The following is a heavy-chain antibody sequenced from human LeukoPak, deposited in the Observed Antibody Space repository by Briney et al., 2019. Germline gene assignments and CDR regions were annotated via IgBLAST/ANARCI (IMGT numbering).Heavy chain of an antibody. D-gene: IGHD3-9*01. CDR1: GFTFTSSA. V-gene: IGHV1-58*02. CDR2: IVVGSGNT. CDR3: AAVGYFDWLPYYYYYGMDV. J-gene: IGHJ6*02. Sequence: SVKVSCTASGFTFTSSAMQWVRQARGQRLEWIGWIVVGSGNTNYARKFQERVTITRDMSTSTAYMELSSLRSEDTAVYYCAAVGYFDWLPYYYYYGMDVWGQGTTVTVSS.